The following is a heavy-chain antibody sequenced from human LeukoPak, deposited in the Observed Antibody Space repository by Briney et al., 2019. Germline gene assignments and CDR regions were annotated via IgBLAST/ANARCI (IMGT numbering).Heavy chain of an antibody. V-gene: IGHV3-33*01. Sequence: GGSLRLSCAASGFTFSSYGMHWVRQAPGKGLEWVAVIWYDGSNKYYADSVKGRFTISRDSSKNTLYLQMNSLRAEDTGMSYCARDLRRGGSFYAFDIWGQGAMVTVSS. J-gene: IGHJ3*02. CDR1: GFTFSSYG. CDR3: ARDLRRGGSFYAFDI. CDR2: IWYDGSNK. D-gene: IGHD1-26*01.